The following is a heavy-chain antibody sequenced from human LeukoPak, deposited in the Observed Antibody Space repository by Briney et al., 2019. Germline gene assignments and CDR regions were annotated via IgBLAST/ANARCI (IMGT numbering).Heavy chain of an antibody. Sequence: GASVKVSCKASGYTFTSYGINWVRQAPGQGLEWMGWISAYNGNTNYAQKLQGRVTMTTDTSTSTAYMELRSLRSDDTAVYYCARDPAVGATVWFDYWGQGTLVTVSS. CDR1: GYTFTSYG. CDR2: ISAYNGNT. CDR3: ARDPAVGATVWFDY. D-gene: IGHD1-26*01. J-gene: IGHJ4*02. V-gene: IGHV1-18*01.